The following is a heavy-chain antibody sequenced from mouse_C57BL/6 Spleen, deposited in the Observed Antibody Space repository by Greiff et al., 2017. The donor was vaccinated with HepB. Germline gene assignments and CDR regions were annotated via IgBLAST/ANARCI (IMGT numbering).Heavy chain of an antibody. CDR2: IDPSDSYT. V-gene: IGHV1-69*01. J-gene: IGHJ4*01. D-gene: IGHD1-1*01. Sequence: QVQLQQPGAELVMPGASVKLSCKASGYTFTSYWMHWVKQRPGQGLEWIGEIDPSDSYTNYNQKFKGKSTLTVDKSSSTAYMQLSSLTSEDSAVYYCARSLRGYAMDDWGQGTSVTVSS. CDR3: ARSLRGYAMDD. CDR1: GYTFTSYW.